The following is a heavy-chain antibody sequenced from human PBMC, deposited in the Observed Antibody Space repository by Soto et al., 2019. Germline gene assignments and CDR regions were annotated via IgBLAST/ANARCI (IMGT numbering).Heavy chain of an antibody. J-gene: IGHJ6*02. Sequence: GGSLRLSCAASRFTFRNYGMSWVRQGPGKGLEWVSGISPTGEQRFYVDSVRGRFFISRDNSQNTLSLEMSNLRADDTAVYYCAKRYGSGSYRDFNSYYGMDIWGQGTSVTVSS. V-gene: IGHV3-23*01. D-gene: IGHD3-10*01. CDR2: ISPTGEQR. CDR3: AKRYGSGSYRDFNSYYGMDI. CDR1: RFTFRNYG.